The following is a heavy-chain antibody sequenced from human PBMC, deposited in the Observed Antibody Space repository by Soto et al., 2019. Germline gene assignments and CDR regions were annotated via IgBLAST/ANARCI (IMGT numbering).Heavy chain of an antibody. V-gene: IGHV3-30*18. CDR1: GFTFSSYG. CDR3: AKEGDYYDSSGYLDY. CDR2: ISYDGSNK. J-gene: IGHJ4*02. Sequence: PGGSLRLSCAASGFTFSSYGMHWVRQAPGKGLEWVAVISYDGSNKYYADSVKGRFTISRDNSKNTLYLQMNSLRAEDTAVYYCAKEGDYYDSSGYLDYWGQGTLVTVS. D-gene: IGHD3-22*01.